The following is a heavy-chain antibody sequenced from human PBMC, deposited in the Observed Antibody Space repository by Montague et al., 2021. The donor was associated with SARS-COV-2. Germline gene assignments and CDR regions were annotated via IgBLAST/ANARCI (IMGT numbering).Heavy chain of an antibody. Sequence: SETLSLTCAVYGGSLSGYYWSWIRQPPGEGLGWIADISHSGSTSYNPSPKSRVTRAVDTSKNQFALKLSLATAAATAVYDCARVPYRLLLVPRYYGMDVWGQGTTVTVSS. CDR3: ARVPYRLLLVPRYYGMDV. CDR2: ISHSGST. V-gene: IGHV4-34*01. D-gene: IGHD2-2*01. J-gene: IGHJ6*02. CDR1: GGSLSGYY.